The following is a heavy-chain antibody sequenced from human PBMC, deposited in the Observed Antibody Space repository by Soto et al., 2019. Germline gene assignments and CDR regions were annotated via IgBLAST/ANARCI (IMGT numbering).Heavy chain of an antibody. CDR2: IDPSDSDT. D-gene: IGHD7-27*01. Sequence: PGESLKISCKGSGYSFTSYWISWVRQMPGKGLEWMGRIDPSDSDTNYSPSFQGHVTISADKSISTAYLQWSSLKASDTAMYYCASLTESGLTSGGYGMDVWGQGTTVTVSS. V-gene: IGHV5-10-1*01. CDR3: ASLTESGLTSGGYGMDV. J-gene: IGHJ6*02. CDR1: GYSFTSYW.